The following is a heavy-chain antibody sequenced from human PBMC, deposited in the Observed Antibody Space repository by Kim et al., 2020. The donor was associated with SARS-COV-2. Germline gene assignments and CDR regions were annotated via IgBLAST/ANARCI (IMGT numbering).Heavy chain of an antibody. D-gene: IGHD2-2*01. Sequence: ASVKVSCKASGYTFTSYDISWVRQAPGQGLEWMGWISAYNGNTNYAQKLQGRVTMTTDTSTSTAYMELRSLRSDDTAVYYCARALYCSSTSCYENWFDPWGQGTLVTVCS. CDR1: GYTFTSYD. CDR2: ISAYNGNT. J-gene: IGHJ5*02. CDR3: ARALYCSSTSCYENWFDP. V-gene: IGHV1-18*04.